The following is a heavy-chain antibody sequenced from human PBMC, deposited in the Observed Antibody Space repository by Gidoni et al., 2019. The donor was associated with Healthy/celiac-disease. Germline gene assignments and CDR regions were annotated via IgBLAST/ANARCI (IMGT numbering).Heavy chain of an antibody. V-gene: IGHV4-59*01. J-gene: IGHJ6*03. Sequence: QVQLQVSGPGLVKPSETLSLTCTVPGGPISSYYWSWIRQPPGKGLEWIGYIYYSGSTNYNPSLKSRVTISVDTSKNQFSLKLSSVTAADTAVYYCARGYCSSASCYSRLSYYYYYYMDVWGKGTTVTVSS. CDR2: IYYSGST. CDR1: GGPISSYY. CDR3: ARGYCSSASCYSRLSYYYYYYMDV. D-gene: IGHD2-2*02.